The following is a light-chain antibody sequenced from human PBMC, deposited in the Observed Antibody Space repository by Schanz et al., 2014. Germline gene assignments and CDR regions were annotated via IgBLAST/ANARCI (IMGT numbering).Light chain of an antibody. CDR1: QSITSF. J-gene: IGKJ4*01. CDR3: QQATGFPPT. V-gene: IGKV1-39*01. Sequence: DIQMTQSPSSLSASVGDRVTISCRASQSITSFLNWYQHKPGRAPKLLIFGASSLQSGVPSRFSGSGSGTDFTLTISSLQPEDFATYYCQQATGFPPTFGGGTKVEIK. CDR2: GAS.